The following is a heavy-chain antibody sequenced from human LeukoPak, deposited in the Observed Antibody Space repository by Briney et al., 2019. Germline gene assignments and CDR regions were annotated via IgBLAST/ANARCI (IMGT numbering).Heavy chain of an antibody. CDR3: ARGTYYYDSSGYYFDY. CDR2: IYHSGST. J-gene: IGHJ4*02. Sequence: SETLSLTCAVSGGSISSGGYSWSWIRQPPGKGLEWIGYIYHSGSTYYNPSLKSRVTISVDRSKNQFSLKLSSVTAADTAVYYCARGTYYYDSSGYYFDYWGQGTLVTVSS. CDR1: GGSISSGGYS. D-gene: IGHD3-22*01. V-gene: IGHV4-30-2*01.